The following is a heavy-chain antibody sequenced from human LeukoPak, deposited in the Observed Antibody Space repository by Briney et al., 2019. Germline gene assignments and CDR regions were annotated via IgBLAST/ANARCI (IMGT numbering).Heavy chain of an antibody. V-gene: IGHV1-69*06. CDR1: GGTFSSYA. CDR3: ARDRRAMVRGVILPYGMDV. D-gene: IGHD3-10*01. CDR2: IIPIFGTA. Sequence: SVKVSCKASGGTFSSYAISWVRQAPGQGLEWMGGIIPIFGTANYAQKFQGRVTITADKSTSTAYMELSSLRSEDTAVYYCARDRRAMVRGVILPYGMDVWGKGTTVTVSS. J-gene: IGHJ6*04.